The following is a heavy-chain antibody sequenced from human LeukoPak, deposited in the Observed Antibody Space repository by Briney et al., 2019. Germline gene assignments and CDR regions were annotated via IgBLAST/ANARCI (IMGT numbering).Heavy chain of an antibody. CDR3: AKVVGPFDY. CDR2: ISGNGGST. V-gene: IGHV3-23*01. D-gene: IGHD1-26*01. J-gene: IGHJ4*02. CDR1: GFTFHIYA. Sequence: GGSLRLSCAASGFTFHIYAMSWVRQAPGKGLEWVSSISGNGGSTYYADSLKGRFTISRDNSKNTLYLQMNSLRAEDTAVYSCAKVVGPFDYWGQGTLVTV.